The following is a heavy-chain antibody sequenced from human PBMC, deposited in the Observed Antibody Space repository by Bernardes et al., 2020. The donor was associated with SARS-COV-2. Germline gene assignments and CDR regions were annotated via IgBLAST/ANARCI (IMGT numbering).Heavy chain of an antibody. CDR3: ARESDWNYVFDY. Sequence: GSLRLSCAASGSSRYGMNWVRQAPGKGLEWVAYISCTSNSKYYAEFVKGRFTISRDDAKNSLYLQMDSLRAEDTAVYFCARESDWNYVFDYWGQGTLVTVSS. D-gene: IGHD1-7*01. J-gene: IGHJ4*02. CDR2: ISCTSNSK. CDR1: GSSRYG. V-gene: IGHV3-48*01.